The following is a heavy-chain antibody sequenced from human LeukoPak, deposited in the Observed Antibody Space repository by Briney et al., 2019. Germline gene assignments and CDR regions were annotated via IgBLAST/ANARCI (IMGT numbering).Heavy chain of an antibody. Sequence: SQTLSLTCTVSGGSITSGAYYWSLLRQHPGKGLEWIGYIYYSGSTYYNPSLKSRVTISVDTSKNQFSLKLSSVTAADTAVYYCARTTMVTPFDSWGQGTLVTVSS. D-gene: IGHD5-18*01. CDR3: ARTTMVTPFDS. J-gene: IGHJ4*02. CDR2: IYYSGST. V-gene: IGHV4-31*03. CDR1: GGSITSGAYY.